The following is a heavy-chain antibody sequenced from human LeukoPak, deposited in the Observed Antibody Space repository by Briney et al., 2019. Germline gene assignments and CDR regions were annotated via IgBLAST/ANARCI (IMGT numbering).Heavy chain of an antibody. D-gene: IGHD2-2*02. Sequence: GRSLRLSCAASGFTFSSYGMHWVRQAPGKGLEWVAVISCDGSNKYYADSVKGRFTISRDNAKNSLYLRMNSLRAEDTAVYYCARERAYCSSTSCYTDYYYGMDVWGQGTTVTVSS. CDR3: ARERAYCSSTSCYTDYYYGMDV. CDR2: ISCDGSNK. V-gene: IGHV3-30*03. CDR1: GFTFSSYG. J-gene: IGHJ6*02.